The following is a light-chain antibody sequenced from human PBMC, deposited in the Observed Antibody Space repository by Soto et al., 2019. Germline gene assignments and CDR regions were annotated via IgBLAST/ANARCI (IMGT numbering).Light chain of an antibody. CDR3: QQYNNWPKT. CDR1: QRVSSN. V-gene: IGKV3-15*01. CDR2: GAS. Sequence: EIVMTQSPATLSVSPGERATLSCRASQRVSSNLAWDQQKPGQAPRLLIYGASTRATGIPARFSGSGSGTEFTLTISSLQSEDFAVYYRQQYNNWPKTFGQGTKVEI. J-gene: IGKJ1*01.